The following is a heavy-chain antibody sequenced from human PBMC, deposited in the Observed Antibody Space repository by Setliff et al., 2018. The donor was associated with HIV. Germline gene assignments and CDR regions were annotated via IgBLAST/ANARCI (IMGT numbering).Heavy chain of an antibody. V-gene: IGHV3-21*01. D-gene: IGHD6-19*01. CDR1: GYTFTSYY. CDR3: SRLGVAVAGSQTTYSYYYMDV. CDR2: ISRTSSYI. Sequence: SCKASGYTFTSYYMNWVRQAPGKGLEWVSFISRTSSYIYYADSLMGRFTISRDNAKNSLYLQMNSLRAEDTAVYFCSRLGVAVAGSQTTYSYYYMDVWGKGTTVTVSS. J-gene: IGHJ6*03.